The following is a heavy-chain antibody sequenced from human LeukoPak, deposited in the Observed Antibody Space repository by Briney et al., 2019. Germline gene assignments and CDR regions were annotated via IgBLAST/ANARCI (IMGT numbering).Heavy chain of an antibody. D-gene: IGHD2-15*01. J-gene: IGHJ4*02. CDR3: ARGGWSYFGY. Sequence: SETLSLTCAVYGGSFSGYYWSWIRQPPGKGLEWIGEINHSGSTNYNPSLKSRVTISVDTSKNQFSLKLSSVTAADTAVYYCARGGWSYFGYWGQGTLVTVSS. CDR2: INHSGST. V-gene: IGHV4-34*01. CDR1: GGSFSGYY.